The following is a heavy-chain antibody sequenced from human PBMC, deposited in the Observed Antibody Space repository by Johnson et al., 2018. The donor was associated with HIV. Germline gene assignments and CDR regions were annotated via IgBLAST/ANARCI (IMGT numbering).Heavy chain of an antibody. J-gene: IGHJ3*02. V-gene: IGHV3-30*03. CDR2: ISYDGSNK. CDR3: ARASGYYLSDAFDI. D-gene: IGHD3-22*01. CDR1: GFTFSNYG. Sequence: QVQLVESGGGVVRPGRSLRLSCAAFGFTFSNYGVHWVRQAPGKGLEWVAVISYDGSNKYYADSVKGRFTISRDNSKNTLYLQMNSLRAGDTAVYYCARASGYYLSDAFDIWGQGTMVTVSS.